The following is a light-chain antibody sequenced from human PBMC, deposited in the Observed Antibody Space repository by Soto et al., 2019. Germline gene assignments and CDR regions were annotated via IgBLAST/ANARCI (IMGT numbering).Light chain of an antibody. J-gene: IGKJ1*01. CDR3: QQYATSPWT. CDR1: QSVGSSR. CDR2: GAS. V-gene: IGKV3-20*01. Sequence: EIVLTQSPGTLSLSPGERVTLSSRASQSVGSSRLAWYQQKPGQAPRLLIYGASSRATGIPDRFGGSGSGTDFTLTISRLEPEDFALYYCQQYATSPWTFGQGPKVDIK.